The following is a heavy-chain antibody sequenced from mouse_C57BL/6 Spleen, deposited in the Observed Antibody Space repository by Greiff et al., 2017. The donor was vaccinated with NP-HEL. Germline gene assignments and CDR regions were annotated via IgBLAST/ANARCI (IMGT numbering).Heavy chain of an antibody. CDR1: GFSFNTYA. CDR3: VREGVSNWDY. J-gene: IGHJ2*01. Sequence: EVQLVESGGGLVQPKGSLKLSCAASGFSFNTYAMNWVRQAPGKGLEWVARIRSKSNNYATYYADSVKDRFTISRDDSESMLYLQMNNLKTEDTAMYYCVREGVSNWDYWGQGTTLTVSS. V-gene: IGHV10-1*01. D-gene: IGHD4-1*01. CDR2: IRSKSNNYAT.